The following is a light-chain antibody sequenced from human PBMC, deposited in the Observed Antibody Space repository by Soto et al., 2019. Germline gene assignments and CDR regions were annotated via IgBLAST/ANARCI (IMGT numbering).Light chain of an antibody. CDR2: EVS. Sequence: QSVLTQPPSASGSPGQSVTISCTGTSSDVGGYNYVSWYQQHPGKAPKLMIYEVSKRPSGVSDRFSGSKPGNTASLTISGLQAEDEADYYCCSYAGSSTFADVFGTGTKVTVL. J-gene: IGLJ1*01. CDR3: CSYAGSSTFADV. CDR1: SSDVGGYNY. V-gene: IGLV2-8*01.